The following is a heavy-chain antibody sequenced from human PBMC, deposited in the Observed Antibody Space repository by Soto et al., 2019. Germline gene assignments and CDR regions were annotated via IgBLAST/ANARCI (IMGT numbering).Heavy chain of an antibody. CDR2: IYWDEDK. Sequence: QITLKESGPTLVRPPQTLTLTCTFSGFSLTSGVGVGWIRQPPGKALEWLALIYWDEDKRYSPSLKNRLTITKDTSKNQVVLTMTNVGPVDTATYFCAHIDPEIVTVGGHGGFDYWGQGTLVTVSS. CDR1: GFSLTSGVG. V-gene: IGHV2-5*02. D-gene: IGHD5-12*01. J-gene: IGHJ4*02. CDR3: AHIDPEIVTVGGHGGFDY.